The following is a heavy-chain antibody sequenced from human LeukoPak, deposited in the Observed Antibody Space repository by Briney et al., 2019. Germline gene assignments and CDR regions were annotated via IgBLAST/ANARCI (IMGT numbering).Heavy chain of an antibody. CDR2: IRYDGSNK. Sequence: PGRSLRLSCAASGFTFSSYGMHWVRQAPGKGLEWVAFIRYDGSNKYFADSVKGRFTISRDSSKNTLYLQMNSLRVDDTAVYYCAKDGTRGIRFGKIPHYFDYWGQGTLVTVSS. J-gene: IGHJ4*02. CDR3: AKDGTRGIRFGKIPHYFDY. D-gene: IGHD3-10*01. V-gene: IGHV3-30*02. CDR1: GFTFSSYG.